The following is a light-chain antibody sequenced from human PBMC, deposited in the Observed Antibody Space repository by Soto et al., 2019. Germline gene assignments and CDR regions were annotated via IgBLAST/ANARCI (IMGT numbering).Light chain of an antibody. V-gene: IGKV3-20*01. Sequence: RAPGTLCVGPRGRAAVSCRFSQSVSSSYLAWYQQEPGQAPMLLFYGACSSATGIPDRFSPSEPGSHSPFPLSRLLPAHSAIDSCQQSGCPLWAFPKGTKVDIK. CDR2: GAC. CDR3: QQSGCPLWA. J-gene: IGKJ1*01. CDR1: QSVSSSY.